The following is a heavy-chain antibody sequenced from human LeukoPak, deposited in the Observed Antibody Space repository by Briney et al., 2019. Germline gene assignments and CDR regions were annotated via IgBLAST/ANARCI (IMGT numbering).Heavy chain of an antibody. Sequence: GGSLRLSCAASGFTFNDYAMHWVRQAPGKGLEWVSLISWDGGSTYYADSVKGRFTISRDDFKNSLYLQMNSLRAEDTALYYCAKDRVAAAVDYYYYYGMDVWGKGTTVTVSS. CDR1: GFTFNDYA. J-gene: IGHJ6*04. CDR2: ISWDGGST. CDR3: AKDRVAAAVDYYYYYGMDV. D-gene: IGHD6-13*01. V-gene: IGHV3-43D*04.